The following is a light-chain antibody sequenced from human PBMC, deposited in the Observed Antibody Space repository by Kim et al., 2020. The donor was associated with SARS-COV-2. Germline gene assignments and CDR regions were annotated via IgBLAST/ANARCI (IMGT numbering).Light chain of an antibody. J-gene: IGKJ1*01. Sequence: SPGERATLSCRASQSVSSNLAWYQQKPGQAPRLLIYGASTSATGIPARFSSSRSCTEFTLTISSLQSEDYAVYYCQQYNNWLMWTFGEGTKVEIK. V-gene: IGKV3-15*01. CDR2: GAS. CDR3: QQYNNWLMWT. CDR1: QSVSSN.